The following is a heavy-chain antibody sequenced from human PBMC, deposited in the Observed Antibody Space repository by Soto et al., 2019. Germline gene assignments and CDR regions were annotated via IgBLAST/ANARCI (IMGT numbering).Heavy chain of an antibody. Sequence: QVQLQESGPGLVNPSGTLSLTCAVSGGSLSSSSWWSCVRQPPGKALEWLGEIYYSGSTKYNPSLNSRGTISADQSKNDFSLRLSSVTAADTAVYYCVHHGGDPYYHDFWGQGMLVTVSS. CDR3: VHHGGDPYYHDF. CDR1: GGSLSSSSW. D-gene: IGHD4-17*01. CDR2: IYYSGST. V-gene: IGHV4-4*02. J-gene: IGHJ4*02.